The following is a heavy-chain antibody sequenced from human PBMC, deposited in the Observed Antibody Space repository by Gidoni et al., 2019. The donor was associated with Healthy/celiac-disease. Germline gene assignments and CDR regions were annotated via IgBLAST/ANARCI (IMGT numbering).Heavy chain of an antibody. D-gene: IGHD2-15*01. CDR2: IYYSGST. J-gene: IGHJ4*02. V-gene: IGHV4-39*01. Sequence: QLQLQESGPGLVKPSETLSLTCTVSGGSISSSSYYWGWIRQPPGKGLEWIGSIYYSGSTYYNPSLKSRVTISVDTSKNQFSLKLSSVTAADTAVYYCARGPYCSGGSCYPSFDYWGQGTLVTVSS. CDR1: GGSISSSSYY. CDR3: ARGPYCSGGSCYPSFDY.